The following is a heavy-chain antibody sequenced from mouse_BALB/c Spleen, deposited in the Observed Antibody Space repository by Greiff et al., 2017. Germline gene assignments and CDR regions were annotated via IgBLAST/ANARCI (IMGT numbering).Heavy chain of an antibody. V-gene: IGHV5-6-2*01. D-gene: IGHD2-3*01. CDR1: GFTFSSYY. J-gene: IGHJ1*01. Sequence: EVQGVESGGGLVKLGGSLKLSCAASGFTFSSYYMSWVRQTPEKRLELVAAINSNGGSTYYPDTVKGRFTISRDNAKNTLYLQMSSLKSEDTALYYCARQGYEGYFDVWGAGTTVTVSS. CDR2: INSNGGST. CDR3: ARQGYEGYFDV.